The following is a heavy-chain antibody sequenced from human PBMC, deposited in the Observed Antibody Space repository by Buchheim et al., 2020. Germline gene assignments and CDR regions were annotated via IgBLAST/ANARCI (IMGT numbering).Heavy chain of an antibody. J-gene: IGHJ4*02. CDR3: TKEPLVNTGYYYPH. CDR1: GFIFSNFG. CDR2: TSYDGSVD. D-gene: IGHD2/OR15-2a*01. V-gene: IGHV3-30*18. Sequence: QVQLVESGGGVVQPGRSLRLSCAASGFIFSNFGMHWVRRAPGKGLEWVAVTSYDGSVDYYAASVKGRFTYFRDNSKNTMWLQMNSLRPEDTAVYYCTKEPLVNTGYYYPHWGQGTL.